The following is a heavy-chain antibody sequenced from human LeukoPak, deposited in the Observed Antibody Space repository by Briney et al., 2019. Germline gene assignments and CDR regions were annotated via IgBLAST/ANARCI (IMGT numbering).Heavy chain of an antibody. CDR2: IRYDGSNK. J-gene: IGHJ6*03. V-gene: IGHV3-30*02. Sequence: SGGSLRLSXAASGFTFSSYGMHWVRQAPGKEMEWVACIRYDGSNKYYADSVKGRFTISRDNSKNTLYLQMNSLRAEDTAVYYCTKGKSVTHYYYYYYMDVWGKGTTVTVSS. CDR3: TKGKSVTHYYYYYYMDV. CDR1: GFTFSSYG. D-gene: IGHD4-17*01.